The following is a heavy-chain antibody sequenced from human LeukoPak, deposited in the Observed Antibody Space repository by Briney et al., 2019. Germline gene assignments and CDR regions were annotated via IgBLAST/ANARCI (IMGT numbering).Heavy chain of an antibody. CDR2: IKQDGSEK. J-gene: IGHJ4*02. CDR3: ATSSQYYYYSSGYSFLY. Sequence: QTGVSLRLFCAASGFIFSSCWMSGVPQAPGKGLEWVANIKQDGSEKYYVDSVKGRFTTSRDNAKNSLYLQMNSLRAEETAVYYCATSSQYYYYSSGYSFLYWGQGTLVTVSS. D-gene: IGHD3-22*01. V-gene: IGHV3-7*01. CDR1: GFIFSSCW.